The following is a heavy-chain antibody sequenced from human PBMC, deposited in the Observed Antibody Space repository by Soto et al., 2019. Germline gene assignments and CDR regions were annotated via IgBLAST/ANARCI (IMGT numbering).Heavy chain of an antibody. CDR1: GYTFTSSD. Sequence: QVQLVQSGAEVKKPGASVKVSCKASGYTFTSSDISWVRQAPGQGLEWMGWINGYNGNTNYAQKLQGRVTMTTDTSTSTAYMXXRSXXXXXXXXXXXXXXXXXXXXXGYXGQGTLVTVSS. CDR2: INGYNGNT. CDR3: XXXXXXXXXXGY. J-gene: IGHJ4*02. V-gene: IGHV1-18*01.